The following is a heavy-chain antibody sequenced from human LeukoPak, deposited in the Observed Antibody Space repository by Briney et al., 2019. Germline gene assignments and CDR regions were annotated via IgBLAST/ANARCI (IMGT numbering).Heavy chain of an antibody. V-gene: IGHV3-30-3*01. CDR2: ISYDGSNK. D-gene: IGHD3-3*01. CDR3: ARTTIFGVVIPFDY. Sequence: GRSLRLSCAASGFTFSSYAMHWVRQAPGKGLEWVAVISYDGSNKYYADSVKGRFTISRGNSKNTLYLQMNSLRAEDTAVYYCARTTIFGVVIPFDYWGQGTLVTVSS. CDR1: GFTFSSYA. J-gene: IGHJ4*02.